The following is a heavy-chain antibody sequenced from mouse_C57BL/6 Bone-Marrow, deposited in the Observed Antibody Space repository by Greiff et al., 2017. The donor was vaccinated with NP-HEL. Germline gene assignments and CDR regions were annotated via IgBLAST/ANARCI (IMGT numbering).Heavy chain of an antibody. D-gene: IGHD2-2*01. CDR2: INYDGSST. CDR1: GFTFSDYY. CDR3: ARDGYYHAMDY. V-gene: IGHV5-16*01. Sequence: EVNVVESEGGLVQPGSSMKLSCTASGFTFSDYYMAWVRQVPEKGLEWVANINYDGSSTYYLDSLKSRFIISRDNAKNILYLQMSSLKSEDTATYYCARDGYYHAMDYWGQGTSVTVSS. J-gene: IGHJ4*01.